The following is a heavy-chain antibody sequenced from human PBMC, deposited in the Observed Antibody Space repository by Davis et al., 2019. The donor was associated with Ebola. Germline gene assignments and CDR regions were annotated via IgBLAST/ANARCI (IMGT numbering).Heavy chain of an antibody. J-gene: IGHJ4*02. CDR2: INHSGST. CDR1: GGSFSGYY. V-gene: IGHV4-34*01. Sequence: SETLSLTCAVYGGSFSGYYWSWIRQPPGKGLEWIGEINHSGSTYYNPSLKSRVTISVDTSKNQFSLKLSSVTAADTAVYYCARERPHYDSSGYYYYFDYWGQGTLVTVSS. CDR3: ARERPHYDSSGYYYYFDY. D-gene: IGHD3-22*01.